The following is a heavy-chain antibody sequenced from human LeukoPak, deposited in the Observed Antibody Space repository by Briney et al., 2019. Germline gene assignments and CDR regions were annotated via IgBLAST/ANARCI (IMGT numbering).Heavy chain of an antibody. CDR2: ISSSSSYI. V-gene: IGHV3-21*01. J-gene: IGHJ4*02. CDR1: GFTFSSYS. Sequence: GGSLRLSCAASGFTFSSYSMNWVRQAPGKGLEWVSSISSSSSYIYYADSVKGRFTISRDNAKNSLFLQMHSLRADDTAVYYCAREIPVIRRFDYWGQGTLVTVSS. CDR3: AREIPVIRRFDY. D-gene: IGHD2-21*01.